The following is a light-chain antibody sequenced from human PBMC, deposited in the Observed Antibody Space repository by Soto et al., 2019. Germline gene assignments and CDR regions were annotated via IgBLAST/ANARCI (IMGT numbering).Light chain of an antibody. Sequence: DIRMTQSPSSLSASVGDTVTITCRASQSISSHLNWYQQKPGKAPNLLMYTASNLQSGVPSRFSGSGSGTDFTLTISSLQPEDFATYYCQQSYSTPIGFGQGTRLEIK. J-gene: IGKJ5*01. V-gene: IGKV1-39*01. CDR1: QSISSH. CDR2: TAS. CDR3: QQSYSTPIG.